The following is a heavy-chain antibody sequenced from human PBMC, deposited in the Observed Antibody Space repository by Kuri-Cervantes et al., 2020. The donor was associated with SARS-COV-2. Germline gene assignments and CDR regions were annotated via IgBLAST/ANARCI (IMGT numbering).Heavy chain of an antibody. Sequence: LSLTCAASGFTFKNYAIHWIRQAPGKGLEWVAVISFDGTNEDYADSVRGRFAISRDNSKDTLYLQMNSLRPEDTAVYYCARDLYGSGSYYTLNFDHWGQGALVTVSS. CDR2: ISFDGTNE. CDR3: ARDLYGSGSYYTLNFDH. V-gene: IGHV3-30*09. J-gene: IGHJ4*02. D-gene: IGHD3-10*01. CDR1: GFTFKNYA.